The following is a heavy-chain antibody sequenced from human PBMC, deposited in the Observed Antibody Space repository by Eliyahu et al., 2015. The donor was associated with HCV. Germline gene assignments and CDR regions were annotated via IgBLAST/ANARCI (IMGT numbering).Heavy chain of an antibody. CDR2: IXYSGST. Sequence: QVQLQESGPGLVKPSETLSLTCTVSGGSITTYSWGWIRXPPGKGLDWFGYIXYSGSTNXNPSLRSRVTISVDTSKNQFSLNLTSVTAADTAVYYCASGGGGIAVAGTGGWFDPWGQGTLVTVSS. D-gene: IGHD6-19*01. J-gene: IGHJ5*02. CDR3: ASGGGGIAVAGTGGWFDP. V-gene: IGHV4-59*01. CDR1: GGSITTYS.